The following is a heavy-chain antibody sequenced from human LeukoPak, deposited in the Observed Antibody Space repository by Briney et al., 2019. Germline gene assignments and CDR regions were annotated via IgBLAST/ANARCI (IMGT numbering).Heavy chain of an antibody. CDR2: ISSSGSYI. V-gene: IGHV3-21*01. J-gene: IGHJ3*01. CDR1: RFTFINYT. D-gene: IGHD6-19*01. CDR3: ARGSSSGFDAFNV. Sequence: PGGALIRFCSASRFTFINYTLSWVRPAPGEGLEWVFSISSSGSYIHYAASVKGRFTISRDNAKNSLFLQMNSLRAEDTAVYSCARGSSSGFDAFNVWGQGTVVTVSS.